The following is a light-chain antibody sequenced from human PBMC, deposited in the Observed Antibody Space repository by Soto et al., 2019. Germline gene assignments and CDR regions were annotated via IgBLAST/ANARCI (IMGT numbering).Light chain of an antibody. CDR1: QRFGSSN. Sequence: EIVLTQSPGTLSLSPGERGTLSCRASQRFGSSNLAWYQQKPGQAPRLLIYSTSSRATGIPDRFSGSGSGTDFTLTISRLEPEDFATYYCLQDYNYPWTFGQGTKVDIK. J-gene: IGKJ1*01. V-gene: IGKV3-20*01. CDR3: LQDYNYPWT. CDR2: STS.